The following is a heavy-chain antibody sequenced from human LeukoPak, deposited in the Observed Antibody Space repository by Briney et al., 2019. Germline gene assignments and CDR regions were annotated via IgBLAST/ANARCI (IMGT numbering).Heavy chain of an antibody. J-gene: IGHJ4*02. Sequence: SETLSLTCDVSGGSVRSDWWGWVRQPAGKGLEWLGRIYSTGSTRFNPSLKSRLTLSIDTSTNQFSLTLTSVTAADTAVYFCARQGYTVSYYFPDYWSQGTLVTVSS. CDR3: ARQGYTVSYYFPDY. V-gene: IGHV4-4*07. CDR1: GGSVRSDW. CDR2: IYSTGST. D-gene: IGHD1-26*01.